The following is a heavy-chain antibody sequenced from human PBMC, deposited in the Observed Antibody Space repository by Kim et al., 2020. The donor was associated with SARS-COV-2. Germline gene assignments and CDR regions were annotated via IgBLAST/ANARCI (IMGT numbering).Heavy chain of an antibody. CDR1: GYTVTYSN. V-gene: IGHV3-66*01. J-gene: IGHJ1*01. CDR3: ATVAFIYDSGYFNN. D-gene: IGHD3-16*01. Sequence: GGSLRLSCAASGYTVTYSNMDWVRQAPGKGLEWVSFIYSGGNTIYADSVKGILIISRDNSNNTLYLQMNSMRAEDTAFYYYATVAFIYDSGYFNNWGQGT. CDR2: IYSGGNT.